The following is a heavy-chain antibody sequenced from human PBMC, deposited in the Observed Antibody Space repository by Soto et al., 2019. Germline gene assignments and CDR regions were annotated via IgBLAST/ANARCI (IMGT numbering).Heavy chain of an antibody. V-gene: IGHV3-74*01. Sequence: GGSLRLSCAASGFTSSNYWMHWVRQAPGKGLVWVSRIKSDGSSTSYADSVKGRFTISRDNAKNTLDLQMHGLRAEDMAVYYCARSVRSGSFPYYYYAMDVRGQGTTVTVS. D-gene: IGHD3-10*01. J-gene: IGHJ6*02. CDR3: ARSVRSGSFPYYYYAMDV. CDR1: GFTSSNYW. CDR2: IKSDGSST.